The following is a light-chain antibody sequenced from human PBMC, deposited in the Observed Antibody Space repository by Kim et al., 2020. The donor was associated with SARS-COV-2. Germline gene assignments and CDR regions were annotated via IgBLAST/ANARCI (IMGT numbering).Light chain of an antibody. CDR2: QDT. V-gene: IGLV3-1*01. J-gene: IGLJ2*01. CDR1: KLGDKY. CDR3: QAWDSGTAMV. Sequence: SYELTQPPSVSVSPGQTASITCSGDKLGDKYVFWYQQKPGQSPVLVIYQDTKRPSGIPERFSASNSGNTATLTISGTQATDEADYYCQAWDSGTAMVFGG.